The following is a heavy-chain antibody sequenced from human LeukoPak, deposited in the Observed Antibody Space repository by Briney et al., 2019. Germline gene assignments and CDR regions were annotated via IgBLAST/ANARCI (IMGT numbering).Heavy chain of an antibody. V-gene: IGHV3-48*03. J-gene: IGHJ4*02. CDR2: ISSSGTTI. CDR3: ARDGDYYDSSVPFDC. CDR1: GFTFSSYE. D-gene: IGHD3-22*01. Sequence: AGGSLRLSCAASGFTFSSYEMNWVRQAPGKGLEWVSYISSSGTTICYVDSVKGRFTISRDNAKNSLFLQMNSLRAEDTAVYYCARDGDYYDSSVPFDCWGQGTLVTVSS.